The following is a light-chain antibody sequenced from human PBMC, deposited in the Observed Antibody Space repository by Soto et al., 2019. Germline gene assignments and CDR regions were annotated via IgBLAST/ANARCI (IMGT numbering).Light chain of an antibody. CDR2: GAS. V-gene: IGKV3-15*01. CDR1: QTVRNTY. CDR3: QQYNNWPGT. Sequence: EVVLSQSPGALSLSPGERATLSCRASQTVRNTYLAWYQQKPGQAPRLLISGASTRATGLPARFSGSGSGTEFTLTISSLQSEDFAVYYCQQYNNWPGTFGQGTKVDIK. J-gene: IGKJ1*01.